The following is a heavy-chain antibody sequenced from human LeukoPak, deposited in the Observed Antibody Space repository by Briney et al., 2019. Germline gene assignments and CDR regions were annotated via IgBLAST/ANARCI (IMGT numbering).Heavy chain of an antibody. CDR2: ISSSSSYI. CDR3: ARTIFGGYCSSTSCYAGGYFDY. CDR1: GITFSSYS. V-gene: IGHV3-21*06. J-gene: IGHJ4*02. D-gene: IGHD2-2*03. Sequence: GGSLRLPCAASGITFSSYSMNWVRQAPGKGLEWVSSISSSSSYIYYADSLKGRFTISRDNAKNSLYLQMNSLRAEDTAVYYCARTIFGGYCSSTSCYAGGYFDYWGQGILVTVSS.